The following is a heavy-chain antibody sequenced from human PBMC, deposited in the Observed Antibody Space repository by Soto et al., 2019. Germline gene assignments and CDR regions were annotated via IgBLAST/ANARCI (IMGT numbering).Heavy chain of an antibody. CDR2: ISPFNGKT. V-gene: IGHV1-18*01. CDR1: GYTFVAYG. CDR3: AKVSLYGDRLGGMDG. Sequence: QAQLEQSGAAVRKPGSSLKVSCKASGYTFVAYGISWVRQAPGQGLEWMGWISPFNGKTDYVQNLQGRVTLTTDTSTSTAHMELRSLRSDDTAVYYCAKVSLYGDRLGGMDGWGLGTTGTVSS. J-gene: IGHJ6*02. D-gene: IGHD4-17*01.